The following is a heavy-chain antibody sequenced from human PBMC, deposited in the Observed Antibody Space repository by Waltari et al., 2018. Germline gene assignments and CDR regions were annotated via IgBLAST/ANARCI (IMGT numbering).Heavy chain of an antibody. CDR3: ARLTGALRTFDY. J-gene: IGHJ4*02. CDR2: INHSGST. V-gene: IGHV4-34*01. Sequence: QVQLQQWGAGLLKPSETLSLTCAVYGGSFRGYYWSWIRQPPGKGLEWIGEINHSGSTNYNPSLKSRVTISVDTSKNQFSLKLSSVTAADTAVYYCARLTGALRTFDYWGQGTLVTVSS. D-gene: IGHD1-26*01. CDR1: GGSFRGYY.